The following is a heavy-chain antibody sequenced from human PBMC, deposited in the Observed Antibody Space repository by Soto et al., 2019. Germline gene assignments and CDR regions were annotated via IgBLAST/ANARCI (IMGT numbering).Heavy chain of an antibody. J-gene: IGHJ6*02. CDR3: ARVLAGLYLRGHVGLGKYYFYGMDV. D-gene: IGHD5-12*01. CDR1: GYTFTGYY. Sequence: GASVKVSCKASGYTFTGYYMHWVRQAPGQGLEWMGWINPNSGGTNYAQKFQGRVTMTRDTSISTAYMELSRLRSDDTAVHYCARVLAGLYLRGHVGLGKYYFYGMDVWGQGTTVTVSS. V-gene: IGHV1-2*02. CDR2: INPNSGGT.